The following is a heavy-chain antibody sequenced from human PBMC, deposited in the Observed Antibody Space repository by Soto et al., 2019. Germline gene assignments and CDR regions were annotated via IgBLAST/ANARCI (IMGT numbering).Heavy chain of an antibody. Sequence: SLRLSCAASGFTFSSSSMNWVRQAPGKGLEWVSYISSGSSTRYYADSVKGRFTISRDNAKNSLYLQMNSLRDEDTAVYYCAGDLRNYGSVSSGWGQGTLVTVSS. CDR1: GFTFSSSS. J-gene: IGHJ4*02. CDR3: AGDLRNYGSVSSG. D-gene: IGHD3-10*01. V-gene: IGHV3-48*02. CDR2: ISSGSSTR.